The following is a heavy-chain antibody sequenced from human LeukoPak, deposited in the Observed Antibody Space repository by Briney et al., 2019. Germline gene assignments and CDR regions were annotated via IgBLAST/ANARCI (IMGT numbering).Heavy chain of an antibody. CDR2: INPGGGST. D-gene: IGHD4-17*01. CDR1: GYTFTSYY. Sequence: ASVKVSCKASGYTFTSYYMHWVRQAPGQGLEWMGIINPGGGSTSYAQKFQGRVTMTRDTSTSTVYMELSSLRSEDTAVYYCAREGYGDYYGMDVWGKGTTVTVSS. CDR3: AREGYGDYYGMDV. V-gene: IGHV1-46*01. J-gene: IGHJ6*04.